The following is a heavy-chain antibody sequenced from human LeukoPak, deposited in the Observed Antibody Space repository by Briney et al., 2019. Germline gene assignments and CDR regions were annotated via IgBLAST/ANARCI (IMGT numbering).Heavy chain of an antibody. D-gene: IGHD2-8*01. J-gene: IGHJ4*02. Sequence: GESLQISCQGSGFIFTGYWIVWVRQMPGKGLEWMGIIYPADSETTYSPSFQGQITISADGSSTTAHLQWSSLKASDTAIYYCARATCVNGICYTLYWGQGSLVTVSS. CDR3: ARATCVNGICYTLY. V-gene: IGHV5-51*01. CDR2: IYPADSET. CDR1: GFIFTGYW.